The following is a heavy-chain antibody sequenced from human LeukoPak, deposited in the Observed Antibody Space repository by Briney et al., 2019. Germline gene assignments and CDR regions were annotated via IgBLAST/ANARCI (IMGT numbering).Heavy chain of an antibody. CDR2: IYTSGST. J-gene: IGHJ3*02. V-gene: IGHV4-61*02. Sequence: VKPSQTLSLTCTVSGGSISSGNYYWTWIRQPAGKGLEWIGRIYTSGSTNYNPSLKSRVSISVDTSKNQFSLKLSSVTAADTAVHYCARKVPSPGAFDIWGQGTMVTVSS. CDR3: ARKVPSPGAFDI. CDR1: GGSISSGNYY. D-gene: IGHD2-2*01.